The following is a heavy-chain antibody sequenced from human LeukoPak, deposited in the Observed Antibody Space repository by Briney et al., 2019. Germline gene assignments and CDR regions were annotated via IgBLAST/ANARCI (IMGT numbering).Heavy chain of an antibody. CDR3: AREGMVRPPYYYYYYMDV. J-gene: IGHJ6*03. CDR1: EFTFTSYL. V-gene: IGHV3-7*01. D-gene: IGHD3-10*01. CDR2: IKQDGSEK. Sequence: PGGSLRLSCRASEFTFTSYLMSWVRQAPGKGPEWVANIKQDGSEKYYVDSVKGRFTISRDNAKNSLYLQMNSLRAEDTAVYYCAREGMVRPPYYYYYYMDVWGKGTTVTISS.